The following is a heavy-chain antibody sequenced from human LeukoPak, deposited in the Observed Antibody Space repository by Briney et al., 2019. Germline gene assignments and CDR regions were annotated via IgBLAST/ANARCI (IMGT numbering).Heavy chain of an antibody. J-gene: IGHJ5*02. CDR2: IYSGGST. CDR3: ARDRDGSGSYSP. CDR1: GFTVSSNY. D-gene: IGHD3-10*01. V-gene: IGHV3-66*01. Sequence: EGSLRLSCAASGFTVSSNYMSWVRQAPGKGLEWVSVIYSGGSTYYADSVKGRFTISRDNSKNTLYLQMNSLRAEDTAVYYCARDRDGSGSYSPWGQGTLVTVSS.